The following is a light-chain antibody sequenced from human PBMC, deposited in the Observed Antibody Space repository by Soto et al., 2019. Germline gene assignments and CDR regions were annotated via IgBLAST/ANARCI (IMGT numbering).Light chain of an antibody. V-gene: IGKV1-5*03. Sequence: DIQLTQSPSTLSASVGDRVTITCRASQSISSWLAWYQQRPGKAPKLLIYKASNLESGVTSSFSGSGSGTDLKLTISSLHPDDFAHYYCQHYYTYPWTFAPGTKVYIK. CDR3: QHYYTYPWT. CDR1: QSISSW. J-gene: IGKJ1*01. CDR2: KAS.